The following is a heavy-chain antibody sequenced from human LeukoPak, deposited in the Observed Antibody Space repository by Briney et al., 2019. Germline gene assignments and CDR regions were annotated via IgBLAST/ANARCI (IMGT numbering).Heavy chain of an antibody. CDR3: ARDLGQYYDTSDNWFDP. CDR2: INSEGINT. CDR1: GFTFSNYW. D-gene: IGHD3-22*01. J-gene: IGHJ5*02. V-gene: IGHV3-74*01. Sequence: PGGSLRLSCAASGFTFSNYWMHWVRQAPGKGLVWVSRINSEGINTSYADSVKGRFTISRDNAKNTLNLQMNSLRAEDTAVYYCARDLGQYYDTSDNWFDPWGQGTLVTVSS.